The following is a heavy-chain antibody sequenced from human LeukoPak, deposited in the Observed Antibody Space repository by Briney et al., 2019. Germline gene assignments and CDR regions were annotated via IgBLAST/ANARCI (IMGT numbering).Heavy chain of an antibody. CDR1: GFTFSGSA. CDR2: IRSKANSYAT. V-gene: IGHV3-73*01. D-gene: IGHD3-16*02. Sequence: GGSLRPSCAASGFTFSGSAMHWVRQASGKGLEWVGRIRSKANSYATAYAASVKGRFTISRDDSKNTAYLQMNSLKTEDTAVYYCTRHLDYDYVWGSYRPVAAFDIWGQGTMVTVSS. J-gene: IGHJ3*02. CDR3: TRHLDYDYVWGSYRPVAAFDI.